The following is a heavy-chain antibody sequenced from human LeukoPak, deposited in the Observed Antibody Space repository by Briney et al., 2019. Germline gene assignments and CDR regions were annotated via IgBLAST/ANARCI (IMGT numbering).Heavy chain of an antibody. CDR2: ISAYNGNT. J-gene: IGHJ4*02. V-gene: IGHV1-18*01. Sequence: ASVKVSCKASGYTFTSYGISWVRQAPGQGLEWMGWISAYNGNTNYAQKLQGRVTMTTDTSTSTAYMELRSLRSADTAVYYCARCPYYYDSSGYSDYWGQGTLVTVSS. D-gene: IGHD3-22*01. CDR3: ARCPYYYDSSGYSDY. CDR1: GYTFTSYG.